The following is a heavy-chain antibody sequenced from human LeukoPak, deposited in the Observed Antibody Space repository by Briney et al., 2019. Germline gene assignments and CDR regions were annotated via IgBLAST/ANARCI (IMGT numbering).Heavy chain of an antibody. CDR2: ISYDGSNK. V-gene: IGHV3-30-3*01. D-gene: IGHD4-23*01. CDR1: GFTFSSYA. Sequence: GRSLRLSCAASGFTFSSYAMHWVRQAPGKGLEWVAVISYDGSNKYYADSVKGRFTISRDNSKNTLYLQMNSLRAEDTAVYYCARDDGGPFDYWGQGTLVTVSS. J-gene: IGHJ4*02. CDR3: ARDDGGPFDY.